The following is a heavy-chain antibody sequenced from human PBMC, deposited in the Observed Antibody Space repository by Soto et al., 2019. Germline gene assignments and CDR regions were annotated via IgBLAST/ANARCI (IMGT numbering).Heavy chain of an antibody. D-gene: IGHD3-22*01. J-gene: IGHJ4*02. Sequence: GSLRLSCASSGFTFSSYWMSLVRQAPGKGLEWVANIKQDGSEKYYVDSVKGRFTISRDNAKNSLYLQMNSLRAEDTAVYYCASQYYYDSSGYYYWGQGTLVTVSS. CDR2: IKQDGSEK. CDR3: ASQYYYDSSGYYY. CDR1: GFTFSSYW. V-gene: IGHV3-7*01.